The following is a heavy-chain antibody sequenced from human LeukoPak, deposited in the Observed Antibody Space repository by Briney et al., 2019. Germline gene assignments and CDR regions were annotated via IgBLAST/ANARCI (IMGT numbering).Heavy chain of an antibody. D-gene: IGHD3-22*01. CDR3: ARPYDTRGYFPDY. J-gene: IGHJ4*02. Sequence: GGSLRLSCAASGFTFSSYGMHWLRQAPGKGRGWVAFILYNGTNKYYADSVKGRFTISRDNYKNTLYLQMNSLRAEDTAVYYCARPYDTRGYFPDYWGQGPLVTVSS. CDR2: ILYNGTNK. V-gene: IGHV3-33*01. CDR1: GFTFSSYG.